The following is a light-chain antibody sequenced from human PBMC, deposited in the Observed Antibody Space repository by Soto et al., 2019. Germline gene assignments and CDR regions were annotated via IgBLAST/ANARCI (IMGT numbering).Light chain of an antibody. J-gene: IGLJ1*01. CDR1: SSDVGGYNY. Sequence: QSVLTQPASVSGSPGQSITISCTGTSSDVGGYNYVSWYQQHPGKAPKLMIYDVSNRPSGVSNRFSGSKSGNTASLTISGLQAEDEADYYCRSYTSSSTRVFGTGTTVTVL. CDR2: DVS. V-gene: IGLV2-14*01. CDR3: RSYTSSSTRV.